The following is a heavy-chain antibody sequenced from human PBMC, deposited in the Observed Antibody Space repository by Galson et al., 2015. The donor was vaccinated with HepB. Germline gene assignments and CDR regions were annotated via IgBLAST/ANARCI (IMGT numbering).Heavy chain of an antibody. CDR3: ARDSSGTGISATLFYYYCYGMDV. CDR1: GFTFSSYS. D-gene: IGHD1-26*01. J-gene: IGHJ6*02. CDR2: ISSSSSYI. V-gene: IGHV3-21*01. Sequence: SLRLSCAASGFTFSSYSMNWVRQAPGKGLEWVSSISSSSSYIYYADSVKGRFTISRDNAKNSLYLQMNSLRAEDTAVYYCARDSSGTGISATLFYYYCYGMDVWGQGTTVTVSS.